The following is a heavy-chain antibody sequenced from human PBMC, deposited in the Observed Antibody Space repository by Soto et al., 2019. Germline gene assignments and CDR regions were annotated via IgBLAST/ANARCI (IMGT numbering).Heavy chain of an antibody. Sequence: QVQLQESGPGLVKPSETLSLTCTVSGGSVSSNYWSWIRQSAGEGLEWIGRTYTSGATDYNPSLRGRVTICVDTSKNQFSLKMTSVTAADTAVYYCARERAVPSWIAPWGQGILVTVSP. J-gene: IGHJ5*02. CDR2: TYTSGAT. CDR3: ARERAVPSWIAP. V-gene: IGHV4-4*07. D-gene: IGHD6-19*01. CDR1: GGSVSSNY.